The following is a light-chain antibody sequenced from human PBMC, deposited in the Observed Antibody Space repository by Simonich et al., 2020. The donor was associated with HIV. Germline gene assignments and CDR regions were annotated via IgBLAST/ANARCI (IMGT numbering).Light chain of an antibody. V-gene: IGKV3-15*01. CDR1: QSVSSN. CDR3: QQYNNWPLT. Sequence: EIVMTQSPGTLSVSPGERATLSCRASQSVSSNLAWYRQKPGQAPRLLIYGAATRATGIPARFSGSGSGTEFTLTISSLQSEDFAVYYCQQYNNWPLTFGGGTKVEIK. J-gene: IGKJ4*01. CDR2: GAA.